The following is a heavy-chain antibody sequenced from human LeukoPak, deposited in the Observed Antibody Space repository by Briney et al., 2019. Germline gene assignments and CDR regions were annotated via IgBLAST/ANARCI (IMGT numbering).Heavy chain of an antibody. CDR3: ARDRTMIVVATPIYFDY. CDR2: IYYSGST. Sequence: SETLSLTCAVYGGSFSGYYWGWIRQPPGKGLEWIGSIYYSGSTYYNPSLKSRVTISVDTSKNQFSLKLSSVTAADTAVYYCARDRTMIVVATPIYFDYWGQGTLVTVSS. CDR1: GGSFSGYY. V-gene: IGHV4-34*01. D-gene: IGHD3-22*01. J-gene: IGHJ4*02.